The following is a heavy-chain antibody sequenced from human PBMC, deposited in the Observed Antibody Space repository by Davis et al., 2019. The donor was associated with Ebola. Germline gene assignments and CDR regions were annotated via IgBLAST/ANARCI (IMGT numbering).Heavy chain of an antibody. CDR3: ARVGKVATIGNYYYGMDV. CDR1: GFTFSDYY. D-gene: IGHD5-12*01. Sequence: GESLKISCAASGFTFSDYYMSWIRQAPGKGLEWVSYISSSGSTIYYADSVKGRFTISRDNAKNSLYLQMNSLRAEDTAVYYCARVGKVATIGNYYYGMDVWGQGTTVTVSS. J-gene: IGHJ6*02. CDR2: ISSSGSTI. V-gene: IGHV3-11*01.